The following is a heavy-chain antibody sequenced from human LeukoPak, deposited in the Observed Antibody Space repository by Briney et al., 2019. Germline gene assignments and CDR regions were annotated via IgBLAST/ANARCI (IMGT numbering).Heavy chain of an antibody. V-gene: IGHV3-21*01. Sequence: GGSLRLSCAASGFTFSSYSMNWVRQAPGKGLEWVSSISSSSSYIYYADSVKGRFTISRDNAKNSLYLQMNSLRAEDTAVYYCARARGSGWPSLNYYYMDVWGKGTTVTVSS. CDR2: ISSSSSYI. CDR1: GFTFSSYS. D-gene: IGHD6-25*01. CDR3: ARARGSGWPSLNYYYMDV. J-gene: IGHJ6*03.